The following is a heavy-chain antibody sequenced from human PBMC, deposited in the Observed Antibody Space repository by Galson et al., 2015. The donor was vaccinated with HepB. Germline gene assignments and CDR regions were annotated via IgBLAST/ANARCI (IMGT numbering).Heavy chain of an antibody. V-gene: IGHV4-31*11. Sequence: LSLTCAVSGGSISSSSHYWSWIRQHPGKGLEWIGNIYYRGSAFYNPSLKSRVAISIDTSENQFSLKLTSVTAADTAFYYCARAVGWVEMSTTREAFDIWGPRTLVTASS. CDR2: IYYRGSA. CDR3: ARAVGWVEMSTTREAFDI. CDR1: GGSISSSSHY. J-gene: IGHJ3*02. D-gene: IGHD5-24*01.